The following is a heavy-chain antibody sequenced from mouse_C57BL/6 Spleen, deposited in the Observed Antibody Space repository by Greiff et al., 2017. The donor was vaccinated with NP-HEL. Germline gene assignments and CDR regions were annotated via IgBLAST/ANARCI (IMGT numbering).Heavy chain of an antibody. V-gene: IGHV1-80*01. Sequence: QVQLQQSGAELVKPGASVKISCKASGYAFSSYWMNWVKQRPGKGLEWIGQIYPGDGDTNYNGKLKGKATLTADKSSSTAYMQLSSLTSEDSAVYFCALYYYGSSLFDYWGQGTTLTVSS. CDR3: ALYYYGSSLFDY. CDR2: IYPGDGDT. D-gene: IGHD1-1*01. J-gene: IGHJ2*01. CDR1: GYAFSSYW.